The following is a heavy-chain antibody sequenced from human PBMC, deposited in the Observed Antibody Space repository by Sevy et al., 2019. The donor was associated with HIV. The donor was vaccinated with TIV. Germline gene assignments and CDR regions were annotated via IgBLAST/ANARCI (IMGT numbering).Heavy chain of an antibody. CDR1: GFTFSDYY. D-gene: IGHD3-22*01. CDR2: ISSSGSTI. Sequence: GSLRLSCAASGFTFSDYYMSWIRQAPGKGLEWVSYISSSGSTIYYADSVKGRFTISRDNAKNSLYLQMNSLRAEDTAVYYCAREGSYYDSSGYYSSWFDPWGQGTLVTVSS. CDR3: AREGSYYDSSGYYSSWFDP. J-gene: IGHJ5*02. V-gene: IGHV3-11*01.